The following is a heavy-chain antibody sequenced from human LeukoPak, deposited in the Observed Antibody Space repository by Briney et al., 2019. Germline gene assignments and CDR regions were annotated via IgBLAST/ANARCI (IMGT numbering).Heavy chain of an antibody. J-gene: IGHJ4*02. V-gene: IGHV3-21*01. CDR3: ARGADSGSALDY. CDR2: ISGTSTYI. D-gene: IGHD3-10*01. Sequence: GGSLRLSCAASGFTFSSYGMHWVRQAPGKGLEWVSSISGTSTYIYYADSVKGRFTISRDNGKNSLYLQMNSLRAEDTAVYYCARGADSGSALDYWGQGTLVTVSS. CDR1: GFTFSSYG.